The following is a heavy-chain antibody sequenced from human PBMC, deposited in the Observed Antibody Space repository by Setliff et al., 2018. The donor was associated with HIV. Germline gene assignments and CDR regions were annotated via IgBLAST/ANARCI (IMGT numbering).Heavy chain of an antibody. Sequence: PSETLSLTCTVSGGSISSDSYYWSWIRQPAGKGLEWIGHIYTSGSTNYNPSLKSRVTISVDTSKNQFSLKLSSVTAADTAVYFCARGPGNYWGQGTLVTVSS. CDR2: IYTSGST. CDR1: GGSISSDSYY. V-gene: IGHV4-61*09. CDR3: ARGPGNY. J-gene: IGHJ4*02.